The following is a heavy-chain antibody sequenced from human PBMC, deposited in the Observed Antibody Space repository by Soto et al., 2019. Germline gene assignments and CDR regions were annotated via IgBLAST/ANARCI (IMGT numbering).Heavy chain of an antibody. D-gene: IGHD2-2*01. V-gene: IGHV1-69*01. CDR1: GGTFSSYA. CDR3: ARSQGSSTSLELSYFYVYGMDD. Sequence: QVQLVQSGAEVKKPGSSVKVSCKASGGTFSSYAISWVRQAPGQGLEWMGGIIPISGTANYAQKCQGRVTITADSSLSTDCMELSSLRSEDTAVYYCARSQGSSTSLELSYFYVYGMDDWGQGTTVTVSS. J-gene: IGHJ6*01. CDR2: IIPISGTA.